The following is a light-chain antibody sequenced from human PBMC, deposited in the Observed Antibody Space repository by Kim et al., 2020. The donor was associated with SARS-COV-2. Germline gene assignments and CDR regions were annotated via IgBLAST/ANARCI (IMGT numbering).Light chain of an antibody. V-gene: IGLV2-14*03. CDR1: SSDVGGYNF. CDR2: DVS. Sequence: GQSFAISCTGTSSDVGGYNFVSWYQQRPGKAPKLMIYDVSSRPSGVSTRFSGSKSGTTASLTISGLQAEDEADYYCSSYSSTTPVVFGGGTKVTVL. J-gene: IGLJ2*01. CDR3: SSYSSTTPVV.